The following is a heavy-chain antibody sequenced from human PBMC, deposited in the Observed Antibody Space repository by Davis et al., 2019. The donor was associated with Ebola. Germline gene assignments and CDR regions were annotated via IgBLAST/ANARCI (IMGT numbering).Heavy chain of an antibody. CDR1: GGSISSYY. V-gene: IGHV4-34*01. Sequence: MPSETLSLTCTVSGGSISSYYWSWIRQPPGKGLEWIGEINHSGSTNYNPSLKSRVTISVDTSKNQFSLKLSSVTAADTAVYYCARGSSSSSGYYYYGMDVWGQGTTVTVSS. D-gene: IGHD6-6*01. CDR3: ARGSSSSSGYYYYGMDV. J-gene: IGHJ6*02. CDR2: INHSGST.